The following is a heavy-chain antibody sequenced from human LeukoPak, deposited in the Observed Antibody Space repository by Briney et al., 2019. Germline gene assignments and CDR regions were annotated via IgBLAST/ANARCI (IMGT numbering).Heavy chain of an antibody. CDR3: ARGHDYVWGSYQGGYFDY. J-gene: IGHJ4*02. CDR1: GGSISSYY. V-gene: IGHV4-59*01. Sequence: PSETLSLTCTVSGGSISSYYWSWIRQPPGKGLEWIGYIYYSGSTNYNPSLKSRVTISVDTSKNQFSLKLSSATAADTAVYYCARGHDYVWGSYQGGYFDYWGQGTLVTVSS. D-gene: IGHD3-16*02. CDR2: IYYSGST.